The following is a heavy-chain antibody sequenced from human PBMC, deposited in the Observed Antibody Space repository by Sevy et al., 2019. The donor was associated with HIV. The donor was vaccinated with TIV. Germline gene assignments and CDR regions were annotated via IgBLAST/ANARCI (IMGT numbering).Heavy chain of an antibody. CDR3: ARRNDFDI. CDR2: VYYTGGT. J-gene: IGHJ3*02. CDR1: GGSINSDH. Sequence: SETLSLTCTVSGGSINSDHWNWIRQPPGKGLEWIGYVYYTGGTNYNPSLMNRVTISVDRTKNQFSLKLTSVTAADTAVCYCARRNDFDIWGQGTMVTVSS. V-gene: IGHV4-59*08.